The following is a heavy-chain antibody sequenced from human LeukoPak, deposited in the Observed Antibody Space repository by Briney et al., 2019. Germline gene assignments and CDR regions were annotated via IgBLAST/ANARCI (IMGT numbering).Heavy chain of an antibody. Sequence: GGSLRLSCAASGFTFEDYTMHWVRQSPGKRLEWVSLISWDGGSTYYADSVKGRFTISRDNSKNTLYLQMNSLRAEDTAVYYCAKSGYNRFDYWGQGTLVTVSS. J-gene: IGHJ4*02. D-gene: IGHD5-24*01. CDR2: ISWDGGST. CDR3: AKSGYNRFDY. CDR1: GFTFEDYT. V-gene: IGHV3-43*01.